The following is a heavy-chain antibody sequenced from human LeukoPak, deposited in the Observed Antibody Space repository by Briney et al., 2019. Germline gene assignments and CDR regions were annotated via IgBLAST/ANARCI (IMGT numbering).Heavy chain of an antibody. CDR3: AKGDSSSGYYYYGMDV. J-gene: IGHJ6*02. Sequence: PWGALSLSCAASGFTFSSYAMGWVRQAPGKGLEWVSAITASGGETYYADSVKGRFTISRDNSNNTLYLQMNSLRAEDTAVYYCAKGDSSSGYYYYGMDVWGQGTTVTVSS. D-gene: IGHD6-13*01. CDR1: GFTFSSYA. CDR2: ITASGGET. V-gene: IGHV3-23*01.